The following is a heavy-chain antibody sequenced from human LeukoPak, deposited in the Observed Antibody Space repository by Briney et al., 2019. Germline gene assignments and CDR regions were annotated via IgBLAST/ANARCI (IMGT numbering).Heavy chain of an antibody. CDR2: IYYSGST. D-gene: IGHD3-9*01. V-gene: IGHV4-59*01. CDR1: GGSISSYY. Sequence: SETLSLTCTVSGGSISSYYWSWIRQLPGKGLEWIGYIYYSGSTNYNPSLKSRVTISVDTSKNQFSLKLSPVTAADTAVYYCARGDILTGSYYFGYWGQGTLVTVSS. J-gene: IGHJ4*02. CDR3: ARGDILTGSYYFGY.